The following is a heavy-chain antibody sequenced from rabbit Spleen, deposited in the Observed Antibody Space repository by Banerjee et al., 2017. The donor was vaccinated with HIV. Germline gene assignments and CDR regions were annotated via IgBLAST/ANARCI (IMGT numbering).Heavy chain of an antibody. J-gene: IGHJ4*01. CDR3: ARGAAAMTMVITGYYLSL. V-gene: IGHV1S40*01. CDR1: GFSFSSSDY. D-gene: IGHD2-1*01. Sequence: QSSEESGGDLVKPGASLTLTCTASGFSFSSSDYMCWVRQAPGKGLEWISCIYPDGIGSTAYASWAKGRFTISKTSSTTMTLQMTSLSAADTATYFCARGAAAMTMVITGYYLSLWGQGTLVTVS. CDR2: IYPDGIGST.